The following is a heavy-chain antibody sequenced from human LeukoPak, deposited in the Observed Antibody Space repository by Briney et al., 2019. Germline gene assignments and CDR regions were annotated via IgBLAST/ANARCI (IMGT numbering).Heavy chain of an antibody. CDR3: ARGYSDILTGYYTTIWFDP. CDR1: GYRFTGYY. J-gene: IGHJ5*02. CDR2: INPKSGDT. D-gene: IGHD3-9*01. V-gene: IGHV1-2*02. Sequence: ASVTVSCKASGYRFTGYYMHWVRQAPGQGLEWMAWINPKSGDTFFAPKFQGRVTMTRDTSISTAYMELSRLRSDDTAVYYCARGYSDILTGYYTTIWFDPWGQGTLVTVSS.